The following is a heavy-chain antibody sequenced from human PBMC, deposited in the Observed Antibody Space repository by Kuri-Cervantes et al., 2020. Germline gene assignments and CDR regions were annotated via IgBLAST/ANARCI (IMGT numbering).Heavy chain of an antibody. CDR1: GFTFDDYA. CDR2: IYSGGST. D-gene: IGHD2-15*01. Sequence: GGSLRLSCAASGFTFDDYAMHWVRQAPGKGLEWVSVIYSGGSTYYADSVKGRFTISRDNSKNTLYLQMNSLRAEDTAVYYCASLADCSGGSCYPGNYGMDVWGQGTTVTVSS. J-gene: IGHJ6*02. CDR3: ASLADCSGGSCYPGNYGMDV. V-gene: IGHV3-53*01.